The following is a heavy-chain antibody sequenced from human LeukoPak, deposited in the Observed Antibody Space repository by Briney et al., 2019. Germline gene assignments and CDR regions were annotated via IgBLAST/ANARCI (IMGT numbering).Heavy chain of an antibody. CDR3: ARTRAYGGRPDY. D-gene: IGHD4-23*01. CDR1: GGSISSGSYY. V-gene: IGHV4-61*02. CDR2: IYTSGST. J-gene: IGHJ4*02. Sequence: SETLSLTRTVSGGSISSGSYYWSWIRQPAGKGLEWIGRIYTSGSTNYNPSLKSRVTISVDTSKNQFSLKLSSVTAADTAVYYCARTRAYGGRPDYWGQGTLVTVSS.